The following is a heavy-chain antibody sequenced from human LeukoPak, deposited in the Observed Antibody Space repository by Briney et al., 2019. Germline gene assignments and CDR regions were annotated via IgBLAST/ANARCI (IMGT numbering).Heavy chain of an antibody. D-gene: IGHD2-2*01. CDR3: ARDGVVVVPAGAFDI. Sequence: GGSLRLSCAASGFTFDDYGMSWVRQAPGKGLEWVSGINWNGGSTGYADSVKGRFTISRDNAKNSLYLQMNSLRAEDTALYYCARDGVVVVPAGAFDIWGQGTMVTVSS. V-gene: IGHV3-20*04. CDR1: GFTFDDYG. J-gene: IGHJ3*02. CDR2: INWNGGST.